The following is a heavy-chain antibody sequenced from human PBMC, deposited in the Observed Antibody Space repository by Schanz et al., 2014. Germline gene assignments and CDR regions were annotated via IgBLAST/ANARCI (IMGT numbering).Heavy chain of an antibody. D-gene: IGHD3-22*01. V-gene: IGHV3-30*19. CDR1: GFTFSSYG. CDR3: AKDASDGDYEYYFDY. J-gene: IGHJ4*02. Sequence: QVQLVESGGGVVQFGRSLRLSCVASGFTFSSYGMHWVRQAPGKGLEWVAVISYDGRNKYYADSVKGRFTISRDNAKNSLYLQMNSLRAEDTAEYYCAKDASDGDYEYYFDYWGQGTLVTVSS. CDR2: ISYDGRNK.